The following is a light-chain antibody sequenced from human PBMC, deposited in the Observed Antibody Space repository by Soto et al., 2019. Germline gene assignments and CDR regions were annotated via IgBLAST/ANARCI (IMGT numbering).Light chain of an antibody. J-gene: IGLJ1*01. CDR2: EVN. CDR1: SSDVGGYNY. Sequence: QSALTQPPSASGSPGQSVAISCTGTSSDVGGYNYVSWYQQHPGKAPNLMIYEVNKRPSGVPDRFSGSKSGNTASLTVSGLQAEDEDDYYCSSYAGSSYVFGTGTKLTVL. CDR3: SSYAGSSYV. V-gene: IGLV2-8*01.